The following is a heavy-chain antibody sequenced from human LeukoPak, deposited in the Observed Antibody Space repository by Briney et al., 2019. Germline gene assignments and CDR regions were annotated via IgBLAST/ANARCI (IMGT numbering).Heavy chain of an antibody. V-gene: IGHV3-53*01. CDR3: ARGYGYNFYFDY. J-gene: IGHJ4*02. D-gene: IGHD5-24*01. CDR1: GFTFSDYY. Sequence: GGSLRLSCAASGFTFSDYYMSWIRQAPGKGLEWVSVIYSGGSTYYADSVKGRFTISRDNSKNTLYLQMNSLRAEDTAVYYCARGYGYNFYFDYWGQGTLVTVSS. CDR2: IYSGGST.